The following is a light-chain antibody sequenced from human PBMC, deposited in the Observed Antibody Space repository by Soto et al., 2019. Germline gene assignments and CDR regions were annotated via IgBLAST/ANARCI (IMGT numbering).Light chain of an antibody. CDR2: EGS. CDR1: SSDIGLYNY. J-gene: IGLJ2*01. V-gene: IGLV2-8*01. CDR3: SSYTSSSTLV. Sequence: QSALTQPPSASGSPGQSVTISCTGTSSDIGLYNYVSWYQQHPGKAPKVIIFEGSQRPSGVPYRFYGSKSGNTASLTISGLQAEDEADYYCSSYTSSSTLVFGGGTKLTVL.